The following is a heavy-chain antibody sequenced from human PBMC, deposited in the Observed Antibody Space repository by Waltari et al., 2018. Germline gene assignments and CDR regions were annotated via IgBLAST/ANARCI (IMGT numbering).Heavy chain of an antibody. J-gene: IGHJ4*02. CDR3: ASLSERRDGYNFDY. D-gene: IGHD5-12*01. CDR2: ISSISSTI. Sequence: EVQLVESGGGLVQPGGSLRLSCAASGFTVSSYRMNWVRQAPGKGLEWVSYISSISSTIYYADSVKGRFTISRDNAKNSLYLQMNSLRAEDTAVYYCASLSERRDGYNFDYWGQGTLVTVSS. CDR1: GFTVSSYR. V-gene: IGHV3-48*04.